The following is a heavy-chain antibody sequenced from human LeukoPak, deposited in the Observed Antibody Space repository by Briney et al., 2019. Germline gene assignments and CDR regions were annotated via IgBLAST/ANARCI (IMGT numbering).Heavy chain of an antibody. V-gene: IGHV3-7*01. CDR1: GFTFSSYW. Sequence: GGSLRLSCAASGFTFSSYWMSWVRQTPGKGLEWVANIKQDGSEKYYVDSVKGRFTISRDNAKNSLYLQMNRLRAEDTAVYYCARDNGGYSGYDLYYFDYWGQGTLVTVSS. J-gene: IGHJ4*02. CDR3: ARDNGGYSGYDLYYFDY. D-gene: IGHD5-12*01. CDR2: IKQDGSEK.